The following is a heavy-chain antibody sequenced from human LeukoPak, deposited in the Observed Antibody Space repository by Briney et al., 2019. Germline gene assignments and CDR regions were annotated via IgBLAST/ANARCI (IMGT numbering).Heavy chain of an antibody. CDR2: FSCSGGST. CDR3: AKFSGVVPAAPIDY. CDR1: GYPFRRYP. Sequence: PGVPLRLSCRVSGYPFRRYPVLGAPWSRGRGVERVTAFSCSGGSTYYADSVKGRFTISRDNSKNTLYLQMNSLRAEDTAVYYCAKFSGVVPAAPIDYWGQGTLVTVSS. D-gene: IGHD2-2*01. V-gene: IGHV3-23*01. J-gene: IGHJ4*02.